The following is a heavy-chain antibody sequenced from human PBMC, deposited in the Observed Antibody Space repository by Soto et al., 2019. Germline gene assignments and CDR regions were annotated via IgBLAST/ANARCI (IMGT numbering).Heavy chain of an antibody. D-gene: IGHD2-8*01. Sequence: EVQLVESGGGLVKPGGSLRLSCATSGFTFSNAWMNWVRQPPGKGLEWVGRIKSKTDGGTTDYAAPVKGGCTISRDDSKNTVYLQMNNLKIEDTAVYYCTATKRGYWGQGTLVTVSS. CDR2: IKSKTDGGTT. V-gene: IGHV3-15*01. J-gene: IGHJ4*02. CDR3: TATKRGY. CDR1: GFTFSNAW.